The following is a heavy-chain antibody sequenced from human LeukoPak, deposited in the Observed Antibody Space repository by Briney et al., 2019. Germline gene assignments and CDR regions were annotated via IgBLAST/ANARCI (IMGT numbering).Heavy chain of an antibody. Sequence: GASVKVSCKASGYTFTGYYMHWVRQAPGQGLEWMGWINPNSGGTKYAQKFQGRVTMTRDTSINTAYMEVSRLKSDDAAMYYCARDRRGSSYDYWGQGTLVTVSS. CDR2: INPNSGGT. CDR3: ARDRRGSSYDY. J-gene: IGHJ4*02. V-gene: IGHV1-2*02. CDR1: GYTFTGYY. D-gene: IGHD6-13*01.